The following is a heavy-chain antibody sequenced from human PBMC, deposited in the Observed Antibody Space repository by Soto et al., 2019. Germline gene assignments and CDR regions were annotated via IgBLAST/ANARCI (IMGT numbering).Heavy chain of an antibody. CDR3: AKVGLFRNGYMGVVRGDY. J-gene: IGHJ4*02. V-gene: IGHV3-23*01. CDR2: ITDGGGST. CDR1: GFTFSSYA. D-gene: IGHD6-13*01. Sequence: EVQLLESGGGLVQPGGSLRLSCAASGFTFSSYAMSWVRQAPGKGLEWVSGITDGGGSTFYADSLQGRFTISRDNSKNTLDLKMSSLTAEDTAIYYCAKVGLFRNGYMGVVRGDYWGQGTVVTVSA.